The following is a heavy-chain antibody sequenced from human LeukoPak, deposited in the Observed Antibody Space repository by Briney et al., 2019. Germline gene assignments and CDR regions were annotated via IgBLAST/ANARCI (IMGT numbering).Heavy chain of an antibody. CDR3: ARGRFLEWLRPPFDP. D-gene: IGHD3-3*01. CDR1: GGSISSYY. Sequence: SETLSLTCTVSGGSISSYYWSWIRQPPGKGLEWIGYIYYSGSTNYNPSLKSRVTISVDTSKNQFSLKLSSVTAADTAVCYCARGRFLEWLRPPFDPWGQGTLVTVSS. V-gene: IGHV4-59*01. CDR2: IYYSGST. J-gene: IGHJ5*02.